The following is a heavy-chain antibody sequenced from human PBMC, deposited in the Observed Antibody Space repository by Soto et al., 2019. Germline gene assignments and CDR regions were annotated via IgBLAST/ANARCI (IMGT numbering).Heavy chain of an antibody. D-gene: IGHD3-10*01. CDR3: AREKWFGQTPFDS. V-gene: IGHV1-18*01. Sequence: ASVKVSCKASGFTLNDFGVSCVRQAPGQGLEWMGWISGYDGNTNFAQKYEGRVTMTIDSSTSTAYMELRNLRSDDTAMYYCAREKWFGQTPFDSWGQGTLVTVSS. CDR1: GFTLNDFG. J-gene: IGHJ4*02. CDR2: ISGYDGNT.